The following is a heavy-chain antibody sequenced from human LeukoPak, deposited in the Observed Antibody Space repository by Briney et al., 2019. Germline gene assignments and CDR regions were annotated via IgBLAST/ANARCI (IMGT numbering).Heavy chain of an antibody. CDR1: GYTFTGYY. Sequence: ASVKVSCKASGYTFTGYYMHWVRQAPGQGLEWMGWINPNSGGTNYAQKFQGRVTVTRDTSISTAYMELSRLRSDDTAVYYCARERNEAAALLVPLYYFDYWGQGTLVTVSS. CDR3: ARERNEAAALLVPLYYFDY. J-gene: IGHJ4*02. V-gene: IGHV1-2*02. D-gene: IGHD6-13*01. CDR2: INPNSGGT.